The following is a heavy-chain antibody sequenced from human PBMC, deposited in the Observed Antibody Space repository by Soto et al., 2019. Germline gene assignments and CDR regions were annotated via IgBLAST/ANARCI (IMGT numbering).Heavy chain of an antibody. CDR3: ARGRGDGYNRYYYYYYGMDV. V-gene: IGHV4-34*01. CDR1: GGSFSGYY. CDR2: INHSGST. Sequence: KPSETLSLTCAVYGGSFSGYYWSWIRQPPGKGLEWIGEINHSGSTNYNPSLKSRVTISVDTSKNQFSLKLSSVTAADTAVYYCARGRGDGYNRYYYYYYGMDVWGQGTTVTVSS. D-gene: IGHD3-10*01. J-gene: IGHJ6*02.